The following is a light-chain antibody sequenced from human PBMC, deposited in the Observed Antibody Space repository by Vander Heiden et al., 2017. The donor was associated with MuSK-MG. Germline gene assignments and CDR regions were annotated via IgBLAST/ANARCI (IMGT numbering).Light chain of an antibody. Sequence: NVLLTQPHSLSESPGKTVTISCTRSRGNIASNVVQWYQQRPGSSPSIVIYEDNQRPSGVPDRFSGSIDSSSNSASPTISGRKPEDEADYYCQSDDGIDVLFGGGTKLTVL. J-gene: IGLJ2*01. CDR1: RGNIASNV. CDR3: QSDDGIDVL. V-gene: IGLV6-57*01. CDR2: EDN.